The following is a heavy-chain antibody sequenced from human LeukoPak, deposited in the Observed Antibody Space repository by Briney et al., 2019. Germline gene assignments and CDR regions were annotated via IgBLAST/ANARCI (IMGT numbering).Heavy chain of an antibody. J-gene: IGHJ6*03. CDR3: ARVVRSPYSSGWYRDYYYYMDV. V-gene: IGHV4-39*07. Sequence: SEILSLTCTVSGGSISSSSYYWGWIRQPPGKGLEWIGSIYYSGSTYYNPSLKSRVTISVDTSKNQFSLKLSSVTAADTAVYYCARVVRSPYSSGWYRDYYYYMDVWGKGTTVTVSS. CDR2: IYYSGST. CDR1: GGSISSSSYY. D-gene: IGHD6-19*01.